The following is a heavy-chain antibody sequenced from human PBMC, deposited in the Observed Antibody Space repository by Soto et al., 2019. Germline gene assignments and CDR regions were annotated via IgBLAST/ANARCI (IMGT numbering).Heavy chain of an antibody. V-gene: IGHV3-30*18. J-gene: IGHJ3*01. CDR1: GFIFSSYG. CDR2: ISNDGSNK. D-gene: IGHD6-19*01. Sequence: QVQLVESGGGVVQPGSSLRLSCAASGFIFSSYGMHWVRRAAGKGLEWVAVISNDGSNKYYAESVKGRFTISRDNSKNMLYLQMNSLRPEDTAVYNCAKLRSSSWTQYAFDVWGHGTMVIVSS. CDR3: AKLRSSSWTQYAFDV.